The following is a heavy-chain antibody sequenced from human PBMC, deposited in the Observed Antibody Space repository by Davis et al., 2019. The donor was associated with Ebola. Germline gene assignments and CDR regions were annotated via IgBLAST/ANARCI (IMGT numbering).Heavy chain of an antibody. Sequence: ASVKVSCKASGYTFTSYAMHWVRQAPGQRLEWMGWINAGNGNTKYSQKFQGRVTITRDTSASTAYMELSSLRSEDTAVYYCARGRDKTLAAAINYWGQGTLVTVSS. J-gene: IGHJ4*02. D-gene: IGHD6-13*01. V-gene: IGHV1-3*01. CDR3: ARGRDKTLAAAINY. CDR1: GYTFTSYA. CDR2: INAGNGNT.